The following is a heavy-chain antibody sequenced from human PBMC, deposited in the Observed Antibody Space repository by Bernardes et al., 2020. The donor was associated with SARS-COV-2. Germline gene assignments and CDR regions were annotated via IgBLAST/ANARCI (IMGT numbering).Heavy chain of an antibody. CDR3: AIDRSGITMVQAVIRYGMDV. J-gene: IGHJ6*02. D-gene: IGHD3-10*01. CDR1: GFTFSSYE. V-gene: IGHV3-48*03. Sequence: GGSLRLSCVASGFTFSSYEMNWVRQAPGKGLEWIAFVSRSGSTTNYADSVKGRFTISRDYAKKSVYLQMSSLRVEDTAVYYCAIDRSGITMVQAVIRYGMDVWGQGTTVIVSS. CDR2: VSRSGSTT.